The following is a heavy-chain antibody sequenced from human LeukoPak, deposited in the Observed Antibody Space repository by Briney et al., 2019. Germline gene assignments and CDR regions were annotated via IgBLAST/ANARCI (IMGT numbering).Heavy chain of an antibody. CDR3: ARRYSTTWYYFDY. V-gene: IGHV5-51*01. CDR2: IYPGDSDT. J-gene: IGHJ4*02. Sequence: GESLKISCKASGYSFTTYWIAWARQMPGKGLEWMGIIYPGDSDTRYSPSFQGQVTISADKSVTTAYLQWSSLKASDTAMYYCARRYSTTWYYFDYWGQGTLVTVSP. CDR1: GYSFTTYW. D-gene: IGHD2-21*01.